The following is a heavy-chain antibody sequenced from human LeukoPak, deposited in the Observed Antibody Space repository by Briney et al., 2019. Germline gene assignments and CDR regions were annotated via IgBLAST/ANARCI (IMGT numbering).Heavy chain of an antibody. CDR1: GVTLSNYA. Sequence: GGSLRLSCVASGVTLSNYAMSWARQAPGKGLEWVSRINSDDSRTTYADSVKGRFTISRDNAKNTLYLQMNSLRAEDTAVYYCARGLVHDTSGYYSDYWGQGTLVTVSS. D-gene: IGHD3-22*01. CDR2: INSDDSRT. V-gene: IGHV3-74*01. CDR3: ARGLVHDTSGYYSDY. J-gene: IGHJ4*02.